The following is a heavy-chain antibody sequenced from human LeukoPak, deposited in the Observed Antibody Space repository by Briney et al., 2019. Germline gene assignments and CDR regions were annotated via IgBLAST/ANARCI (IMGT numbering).Heavy chain of an antibody. CDR1: GGSISSSSYY. Sequence: PSETLSLTCTVSGGSISSSSYYWGWIRQPPGKGLEWIGSIYYSGSTYYNPSLESRVTISVDTSKNQFSLKLSSVTAADAAEYYCARETPHFFSDFDYWGEGTLVTVSS. V-gene: IGHV4-39*07. CDR2: IYYSGST. D-gene: IGHD3-3*02. CDR3: ARETPHFFSDFDY. J-gene: IGHJ4*02.